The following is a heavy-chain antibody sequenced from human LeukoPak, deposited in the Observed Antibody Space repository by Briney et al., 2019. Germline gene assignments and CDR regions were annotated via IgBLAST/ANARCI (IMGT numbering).Heavy chain of an antibody. CDR2: IRGSGGST. Sequence: GGSLRLSCAASGFIFSSYAMSWVRQAPGKGLEWVSAIRGSGGSTYYADSVKGRFTISRDNSKNTLYLQMNSLRAEDTAVYYCAKDRTPRGIAVAGTAPLGYWGQGTLVTVSS. D-gene: IGHD6-19*01. J-gene: IGHJ4*02. CDR1: GFIFSSYA. CDR3: AKDRTPRGIAVAGTAPLGY. V-gene: IGHV3-23*01.